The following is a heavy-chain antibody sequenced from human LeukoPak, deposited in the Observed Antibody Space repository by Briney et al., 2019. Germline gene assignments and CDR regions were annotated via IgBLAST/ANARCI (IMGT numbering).Heavy chain of an antibody. CDR3: AGRWFDP. CDR2: ISSSSSTI. V-gene: IGHV3-48*01. J-gene: IGHJ5*02. CDR1: GFTFSTYW. Sequence: PGGSLRLSCSASGFTFSTYWMSWVRQAPGKGLEWVSYISSSSSTIYYADSVKGRFTISRDNAKNSLYLQMNSLRAEDTAVYYCAGRWFDPWGQGTLVTVSS.